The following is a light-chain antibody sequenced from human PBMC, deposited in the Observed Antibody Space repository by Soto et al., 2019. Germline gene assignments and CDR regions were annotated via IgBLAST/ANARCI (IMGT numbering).Light chain of an antibody. CDR1: QSVSSSY. V-gene: IGKV3-20*01. CDR3: LQYGSSQS. J-gene: IGKJ1*01. CDR2: GAS. Sequence: EIVLTQSPGTLSLSPGERATLSCRASQSVSSSYLAWYQQKPGQAPRLLIYGASSRATGIPDRFSGSGSGTDFTLTISRQDPEDFAVYYCLQYGSSQSFGQGTKVEIK.